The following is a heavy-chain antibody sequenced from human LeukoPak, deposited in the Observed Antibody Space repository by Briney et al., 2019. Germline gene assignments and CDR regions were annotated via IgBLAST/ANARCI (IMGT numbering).Heavy chain of an antibody. V-gene: IGHV1-2*02. CDR3: AREGLYSSSSDFDY. J-gene: IGHJ4*02. CDR2: LNPKTGDT. CDR1: GYTSTGYY. Sequence: GASVKVSCKASGYTSTGYYLHWVRQGPGQGLQWMGYLNPKTGDTKYTQKLQGRVTMTRDTSISTAYMELSGLTSDDTAVYYCAREGLYSSSSDFDYWGQGTLVTVSS. D-gene: IGHD6-13*01.